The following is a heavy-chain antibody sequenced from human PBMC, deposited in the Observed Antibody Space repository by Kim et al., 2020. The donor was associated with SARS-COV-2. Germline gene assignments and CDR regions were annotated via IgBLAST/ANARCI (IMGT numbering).Heavy chain of an antibody. CDR3: ARSSFNWFDP. CDR1: GYTLASFW. CDR2: IDPTDSST. J-gene: IGHJ5*02. D-gene: IGHD6-6*01. V-gene: IGHV5-10-1*01. Sequence: GGSLKISCQTSGYTLASFWISWVRQMPGKGLEYMGRIDPTDSSTSYNPSFQGHVTFSIDKSITTAYLHWSSLKPSDTAIYYCARSSFNWFDPWGQGTQVT.